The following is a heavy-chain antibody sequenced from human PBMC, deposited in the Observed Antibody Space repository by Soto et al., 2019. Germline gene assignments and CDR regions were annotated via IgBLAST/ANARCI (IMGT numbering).Heavy chain of an antibody. V-gene: IGHV4-39*01. D-gene: IGHD6-19*01. CDR2: IDYSGST. J-gene: IGHJ4*02. CDR1: GGSISSSSYY. Sequence: SETLSLTCTVSGGSISSSSYYWGWIRQPPGKGLEWIGSIDYSGSTYYNPSLKSRVTISVDTSKNQFSLKLSSVTAADTAVYYCARHGLLGIAVAAVDHWGQGTLVNVSS. CDR3: ARHGLLGIAVAAVDH.